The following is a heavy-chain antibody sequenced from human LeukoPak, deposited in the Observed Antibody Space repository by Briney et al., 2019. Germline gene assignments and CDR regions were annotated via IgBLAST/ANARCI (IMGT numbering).Heavy chain of an antibody. V-gene: IGHV4-61*02. Sequence: SQTLSLTCTVSGGSISSGSYYWSWIRQPAGKGLEWIGRIYTSGSTNYNPSLKSRVTMSVDTSKNQFSLKLSSVTAADTAVYYCARLWFGDDAFDIWGQGTMVTVSS. CDR2: IYTSGST. CDR3: ARLWFGDDAFDI. D-gene: IGHD3-10*01. CDR1: GGSISSGSYY. J-gene: IGHJ3*02.